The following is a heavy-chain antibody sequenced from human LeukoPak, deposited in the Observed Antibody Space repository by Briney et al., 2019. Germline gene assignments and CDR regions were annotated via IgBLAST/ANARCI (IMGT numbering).Heavy chain of an antibody. D-gene: IGHD1-20*01. J-gene: IGHJ6*02. CDR3: ARLLTGTYYYYGMDV. CDR1: GGSFSGYY. CDR2: INHSGST. Sequence: SETLSLTCGVHGGSFSGYYWSWIRQPPGKGLEWIGEINHSGSTNYNPSLKSRVTISEDTSKNQFSLKLSSVTAADTAVYYCARLLTGTYYYYGMDVWGQETTVTVSS. V-gene: IGHV4-34*01.